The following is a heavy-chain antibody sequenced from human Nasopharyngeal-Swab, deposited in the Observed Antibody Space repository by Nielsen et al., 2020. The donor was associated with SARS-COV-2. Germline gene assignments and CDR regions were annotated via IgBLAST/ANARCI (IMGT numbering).Heavy chain of an antibody. Sequence: WIRQPPGKGLEWVGFIRSKAYGGTTEYAASVKGRFTISRDDSKGIAYLQMNSLKTEDTAVYYCTSDTYYDFWSGDGFGYWGQGTLVTVSS. J-gene: IGHJ4*02. CDR2: IRSKAYGGTT. V-gene: IGHV3-49*02. D-gene: IGHD3-3*01. CDR3: TSDTYYDFWSGDGFGY.